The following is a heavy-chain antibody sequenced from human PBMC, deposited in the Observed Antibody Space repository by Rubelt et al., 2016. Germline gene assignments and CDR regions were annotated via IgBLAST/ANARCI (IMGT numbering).Heavy chain of an antibody. CDR2: IYYSGST. J-gene: IGHJ3*02. CDR3: AGNDYGDYDDAFDI. V-gene: IGHV4-59*08. D-gene: IGHD4-17*01. CDR1: GGSISSYY. Sequence: QVQLQESGPGLVKPSETLSLTCTVSGGSISSYYWNWIRQPPGKGLEWIGYIYYSGSTNYNPSLKSRVNITVATSKNQFSLRLSSVTAADTAVYYCAGNDYGDYDDAFDIWGQGTMVTVSS.